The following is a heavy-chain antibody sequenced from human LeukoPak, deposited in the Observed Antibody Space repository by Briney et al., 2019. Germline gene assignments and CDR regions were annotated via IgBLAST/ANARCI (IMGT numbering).Heavy chain of an antibody. CDR3: ARIVGFGELKNWFDP. CDR1: GYSISSGYY. CDR2: IYHSGST. V-gene: IGHV4-38-2*02. J-gene: IGHJ5*02. Sequence: SETLSLTCTVSGYSISSGYYWGWIRQPPGKGLEWIGSIYHSGSTYYNPSLKSRVTISVDTSKNQFSLKLSSVTAADTAVYYCARIVGFGELKNWFDPWGQGTLVTVSS. D-gene: IGHD3-10*01.